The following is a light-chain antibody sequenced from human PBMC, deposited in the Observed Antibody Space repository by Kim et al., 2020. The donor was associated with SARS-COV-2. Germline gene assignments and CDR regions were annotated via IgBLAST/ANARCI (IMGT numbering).Light chain of an antibody. V-gene: IGLV1-51*01. Sequence: GQKVTISCSGSSSNIGNNYVSWYQQLPGTAPKLLIYDNNKRPSGIPDRVSGSKSGTSATLGITGLQTGDEADYYCGTWDSSLGGWVFGGGTQLTVL. J-gene: IGLJ3*02. CDR2: DNN. CDR3: GTWDSSLGGWV. CDR1: SSNIGNNY.